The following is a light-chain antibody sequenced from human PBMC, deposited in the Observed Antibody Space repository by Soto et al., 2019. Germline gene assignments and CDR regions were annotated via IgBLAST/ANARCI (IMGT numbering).Light chain of an antibody. Sequence: ETVMTQSPATLSVSPGERATLSCRASQSVYSSLAWYQQKHGQAPRLLIYGASTRATGIPARFSGSGSGTEFTLTISRLQSEDFAVYCCQQYNNWPPWTFGQGTKVEIK. CDR2: GAS. CDR3: QQYNNWPPWT. V-gene: IGKV3-15*01. J-gene: IGKJ1*01. CDR1: QSVYSS.